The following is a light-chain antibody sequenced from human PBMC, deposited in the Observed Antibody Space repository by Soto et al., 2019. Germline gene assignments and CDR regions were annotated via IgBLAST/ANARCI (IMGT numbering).Light chain of an antibody. CDR2: DAS. Sequence: EIVLTQSPATLSLSPGERATLSCRASQSVSSYLAWYQQKPGQAPRLLIYDASNRATGIPARFSGSGSGTDFTLPISSLEPEDFAVYYCQQRSNWPLTLGGGTKVEIK. CDR1: QSVSSY. CDR3: QQRSNWPLT. V-gene: IGKV3-11*01. J-gene: IGKJ4*01.